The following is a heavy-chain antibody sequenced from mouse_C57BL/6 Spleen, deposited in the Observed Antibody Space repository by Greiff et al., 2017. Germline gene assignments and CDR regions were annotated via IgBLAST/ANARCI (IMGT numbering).Heavy chain of an antibody. CDR3: ARDHYDYDGYAMDY. J-gene: IGHJ4*01. V-gene: IGHV1-78*01. CDR1: GYTFTDHT. Sequence: VKLQESDAELVKPGASVKISCKVSGYTFTDHTIHWMKQRPEQGLEWIGYIYPRDGSTKYNEKFKGKATLTADKASSTAYMQLNSLTSEDSAVYFCARDHYDYDGYAMDYWGQGTSVTVSS. D-gene: IGHD2-4*01. CDR2: IYPRDGST.